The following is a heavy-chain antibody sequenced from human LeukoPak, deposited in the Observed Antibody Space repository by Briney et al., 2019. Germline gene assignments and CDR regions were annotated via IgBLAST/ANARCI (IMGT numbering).Heavy chain of an antibody. CDR3: ARLGATGDYFDY. J-gene: IGHJ4*02. CDR2: IYPSDSET. Sequence: GESLKISCKCSGYTFTSYWIAWVRQMPGKGLEWMGIIYPSDSETRYSPSFQGQVTISVDKSINTTFLQWSSLKASDTAMYYCARLGATGDYFDYWGQGTLVTVSS. CDR1: GYTFTSYW. D-gene: IGHD5-12*01. V-gene: IGHV5-51*01.